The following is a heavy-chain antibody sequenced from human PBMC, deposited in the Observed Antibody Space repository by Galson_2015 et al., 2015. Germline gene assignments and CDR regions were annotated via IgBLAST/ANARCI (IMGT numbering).Heavy chain of an antibody. J-gene: IGHJ5*02. CDR1: GYTFTSYG. V-gene: IGHV1-18*01. CDR2: ISAYNGNT. Sequence: SVKVSCKASGYTFTSYGISWVRQAPGQGLEWMGWISAYNGNTNYAQKLQGRVTMTTDTSTSTAYMELRSLRSDDTAVYYCARDDELLYDQNWFDPWGQGTLVTVSS. CDR3: ARDDELLYDQNWFDP. D-gene: IGHD2-2*02.